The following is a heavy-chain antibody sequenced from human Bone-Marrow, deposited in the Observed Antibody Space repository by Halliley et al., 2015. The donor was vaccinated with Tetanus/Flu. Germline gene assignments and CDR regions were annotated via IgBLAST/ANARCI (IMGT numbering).Heavy chain of an antibody. J-gene: IGHJ1*01. Sequence: SLRLSCAASGFTFRDYYMTWVRQAPGKGLEWVSEISGSGGNTYYADSVKGRFTVSRDSSKNTLYLQMNSLRVEDTAVYYCADVYSGGNAETKDAEYFHHWGQGTLVTVSS. D-gene: IGHD2-15*01. CDR3: ADVYSGGNAETKDAEYFHH. CDR2: ISGSGGNT. CDR1: GFTFRDYY. V-gene: IGHV3-23*01.